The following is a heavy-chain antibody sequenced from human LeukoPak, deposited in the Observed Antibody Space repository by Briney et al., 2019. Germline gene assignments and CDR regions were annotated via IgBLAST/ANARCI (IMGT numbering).Heavy chain of an antibody. Sequence: GASVKVSCKASGYTFTGYYMHWVRQAPGQGLEWMGWINPNSGGTNYAQKFQGRVTMTRDTSISTAYMELSRLRSDDTAVYYCARDAGGYCSSTSCYATFWGQGTLSPSPQ. J-gene: IGHJ4*02. CDR1: GYTFTGYY. CDR2: INPNSGGT. V-gene: IGHV1-2*02. D-gene: IGHD2-2*01. CDR3: ARDAGGYCSSTSCYATF.